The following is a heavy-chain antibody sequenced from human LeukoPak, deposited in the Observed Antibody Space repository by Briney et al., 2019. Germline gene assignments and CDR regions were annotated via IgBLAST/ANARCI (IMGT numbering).Heavy chain of an antibody. V-gene: IGHV1-2*02. D-gene: IGHD2-2*01. CDR2: INPNSGGT. CDR3: ARGCSSTSCHFNAFDI. Sequence: ASVKVSCKASGYTFTGYHMHWVRQAPGQGLEWMGWINPNSGGTNYAQKFQGRVTMTRDTSISTAYMELSRLRSDDTAVYYCARGCSSTSCHFNAFDIWGQGTMVTVSS. CDR1: GYTFTGYH. J-gene: IGHJ3*02.